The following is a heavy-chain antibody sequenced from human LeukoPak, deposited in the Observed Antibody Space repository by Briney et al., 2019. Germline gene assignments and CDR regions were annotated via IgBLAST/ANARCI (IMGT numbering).Heavy chain of an antibody. J-gene: IGHJ5*01. CDR3: AREGPDRPAWFDP. D-gene: IGHD3-22*01. CDR1: GYTFSSYG. Sequence: ASVKVSCKASGYTFSSYGISWVRQAPGQGLEWMGWISDYNGNTNYAQKVQGRVTMTTDPFTSTAYMELRSLRSDDTAVYYCAREGPDRPAWFDPGGQEPWSPSPQ. CDR2: ISDYNGNT. V-gene: IGHV1-18*01.